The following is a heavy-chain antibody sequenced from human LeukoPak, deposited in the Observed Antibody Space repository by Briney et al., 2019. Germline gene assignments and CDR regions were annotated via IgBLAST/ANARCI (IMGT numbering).Heavy chain of an antibody. V-gene: IGHV4-39*07. D-gene: IGHD3-10*01. CDR2: IYYSGST. CDR3: ARIWFGEGYYYYYMDV. J-gene: IGHJ6*03. Sequence: PSETLSLTCTVSGGSISSSSYYWGWIRQPPGKGLEWIGSIYYSGSTYYNPSLKSRVTISVDTSKNQFSLKLSSVTAADTAVYYCARIWFGEGYYYYYMDVWGKGTTVTVSS. CDR1: GGSISSSSYY.